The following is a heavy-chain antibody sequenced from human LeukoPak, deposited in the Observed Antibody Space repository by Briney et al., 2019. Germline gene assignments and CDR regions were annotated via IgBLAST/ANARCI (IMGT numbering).Heavy chain of an antibody. D-gene: IGHD3-22*01. CDR2: ISSSGSTM. V-gene: IGHV3-48*03. J-gene: IGHJ4*02. Sequence: GGSLRLSCAASGFTFSSYEMNWVRQAPGKGLEWVSYISSSGSTMYYAASVKGRFTVSRDNAKNALYLQMNSLTAEDTALYYCARDLPLGARDSSGYYYWGQGTLVTVSS. CDR1: GFTFSSYE. CDR3: ARDLPLGARDSSGYYY.